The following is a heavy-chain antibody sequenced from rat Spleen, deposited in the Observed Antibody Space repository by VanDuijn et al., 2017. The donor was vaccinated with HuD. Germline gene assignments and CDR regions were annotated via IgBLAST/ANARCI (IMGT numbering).Heavy chain of an antibody. D-gene: IGHD1-12*02. CDR1: GFTFSDYY. CDR3: TSHYDGTYPFTY. J-gene: IGHJ3*01. CDR2: ISYDGSST. V-gene: IGHV5-29*01. Sequence: EVQLVESDGGLVQPGRSLKLSCVASGFTFSDYYMAWVRQAPTKGLEWVTTISYDGSSTYYRDSVKGRFTVSRDNAKSTLYLQMDSLRSEDTATYYCTSHYDGTYPFTYWGQGTLVTVSS.